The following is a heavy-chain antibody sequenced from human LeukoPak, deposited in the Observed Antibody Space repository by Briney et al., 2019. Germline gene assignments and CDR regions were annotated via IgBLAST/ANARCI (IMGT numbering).Heavy chain of an antibody. CDR2: IGTAGDT. V-gene: IGHV3-13*01. D-gene: IGHD2-8*01. J-gene: IGHJ4*02. CDR3: ARGTSRGFDY. Sequence: PGGSLRLSCAASGFTFSSYDMHWVRQAPGQGLEWVSAIGTAGDTYYPGSVKGRFTISRENAKNSLYLQMNSLRAGDTAVYYCARGTSRGFDYWGQGTLVTVSS. CDR1: GFTFSSYD.